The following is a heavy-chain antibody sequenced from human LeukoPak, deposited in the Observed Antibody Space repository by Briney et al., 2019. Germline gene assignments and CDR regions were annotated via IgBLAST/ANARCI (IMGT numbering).Heavy chain of an antibody. V-gene: IGHV1-18*01. Sequence: ASVKVSCKASGYTFTSYGISWVRQAPGQGLGWMGWISAYNGNTNYAQKLQGRVTMTTDTSTSTAYMELRSLRSDDTAVYYCARGPPLYYYDSSGYYVYAFDIWGQGTMVTVSS. D-gene: IGHD3-22*01. CDR2: ISAYNGNT. J-gene: IGHJ3*02. CDR3: ARGPPLYYYDSSGYYVYAFDI. CDR1: GYTFTSYG.